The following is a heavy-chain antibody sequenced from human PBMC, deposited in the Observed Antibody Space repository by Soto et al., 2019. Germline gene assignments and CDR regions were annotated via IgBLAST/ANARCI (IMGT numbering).Heavy chain of an antibody. Sequence: QVQLVQSGAEVKKPGSSVKVSCNASGGTFSSYAISWVRQAPGQGLEWMGGIIPIFGTANYAQKLQGRVTITADESTSTAYMELSSLRSEDTAVYYCARDSAGSGPFDSWGQGTLVTVSS. J-gene: IGHJ4*02. CDR3: ARDSAGSGPFDS. D-gene: IGHD3-10*01. CDR2: IIPIFGTA. V-gene: IGHV1-69*12. CDR1: GGTFSSYA.